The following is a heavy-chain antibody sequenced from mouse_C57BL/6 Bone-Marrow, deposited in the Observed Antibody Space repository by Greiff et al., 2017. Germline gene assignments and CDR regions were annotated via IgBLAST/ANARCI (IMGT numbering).Heavy chain of an antibody. D-gene: IGHD1-1*01. CDR3: ARKGYGSSCWYFDV. J-gene: IGHJ1*03. CDR2: IWSGGSK. V-gene: IGHV2-2*01. Sequence: VNLVESGPGLVQPSPSLSITCTVSGFSLTSYGVHWVRQSPGKGLEWLGVIWSGGSKDYNAAFISRLSISKDNSKSQVFFKMNSLQADDTAIYYCARKGYGSSCWYFDVWGTGTTVTVSS. CDR1: GFSLTSYG.